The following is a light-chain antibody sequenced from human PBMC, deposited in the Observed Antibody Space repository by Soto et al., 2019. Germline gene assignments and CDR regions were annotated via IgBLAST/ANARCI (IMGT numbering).Light chain of an antibody. Sequence: QSALTQPRSVSGSPGQSVTLSCTGTSNDVGGYNYVSWYQQYPGKAPTLMIYDVGKRPSGVPDRFSGSKSGNTASLIISGHQAEDEADYYCCSYAGSYSLVFGGGTKLTVL. J-gene: IGLJ2*01. CDR2: DVG. CDR1: SNDVGGYNY. CDR3: CSYAGSYSLV. V-gene: IGLV2-11*01.